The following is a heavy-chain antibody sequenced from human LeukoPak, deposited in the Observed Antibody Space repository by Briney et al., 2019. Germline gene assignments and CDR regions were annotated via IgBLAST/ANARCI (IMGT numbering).Heavy chain of an antibody. D-gene: IGHD2-2*02. CDR3: ARDGQRYSGSNCYSVDV. CDR2: KYHTGST. Sequence: PSETLSLTCTVSGYSISSGFHWGWIRQPPGKGLEWIGSKYHTGSTYYNPSLRSRVTISVDSSKNQFSLKLGSVTAADTAVYYCARDGQRYSGSNCYSVDVWGQGTMVTVSS. CDR1: GYSISSGFH. J-gene: IGHJ3*01. V-gene: IGHV4-38-2*02.